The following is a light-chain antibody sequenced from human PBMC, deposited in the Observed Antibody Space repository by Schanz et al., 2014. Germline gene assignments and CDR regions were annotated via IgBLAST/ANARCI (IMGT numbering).Light chain of an antibody. CDR2: GAS. V-gene: IGKV3-20*01. CDR3: QQYGSSPGYT. CDR1: QSVSSN. J-gene: IGKJ2*01. Sequence: EIVLTQSPGTLSLSPGERATLSCRASQSVSSNLAWYQQKPGQAPRLLMYGASTRATGVPARFSGSGSGTDFTLTISSLQAEDVAVYYCQQYGSSPGYTFGQGTKLEIK.